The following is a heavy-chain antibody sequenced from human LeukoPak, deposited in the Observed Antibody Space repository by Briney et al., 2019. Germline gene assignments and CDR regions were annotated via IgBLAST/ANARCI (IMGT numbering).Heavy chain of an antibody. Sequence: GGSLRLSCSASGFPFSSYAMHWVRQAPGKGLEWVSLINNSGDNTNYADSVKGRFTISRDNSKDTLYLQMNSLRAEDTAVYYCAKTQKNYDIIFDYWGQGTLVTVSS. V-gene: IGHV3-23*01. CDR3: AKTQKNYDIIFDY. J-gene: IGHJ4*02. D-gene: IGHD3-9*01. CDR2: INNSGDNT. CDR1: GFPFSSYA.